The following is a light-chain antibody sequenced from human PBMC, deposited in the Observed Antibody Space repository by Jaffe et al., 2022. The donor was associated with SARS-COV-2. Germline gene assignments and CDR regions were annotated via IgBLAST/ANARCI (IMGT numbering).Light chain of an antibody. CDR2: AAS. V-gene: IGKV1-6*01. Sequence: AIQMTQSPSSLSASVGDRITITCRASQGIRNGLGWYQQKPGKAPKLLIYAASTLQSGVPSRFSGSGSGIDFTLTISSLQPEDFATYYCLQDYTYPLTFGGGTKVEIK. J-gene: IGKJ4*01. CDR1: QGIRNG. CDR3: LQDYTYPLT.